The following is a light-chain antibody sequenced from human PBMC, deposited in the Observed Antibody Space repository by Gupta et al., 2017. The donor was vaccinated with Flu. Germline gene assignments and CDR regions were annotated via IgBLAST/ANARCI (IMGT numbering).Light chain of an antibody. CDR2: GAS. V-gene: IGKV3-15*01. CDR3: PQYKNWSWK. Sequence: EIVMTQSPATLSVSPGERATLSCRASQSVSSNLAWYQQKPGQAPRLLIYGASTRATGIPARFSGSGSGTEFTLTISSLQSEDFAVYYCPQYKNWSWKLGQGTKLEIK. CDR1: QSVSSN. J-gene: IGKJ1*01.